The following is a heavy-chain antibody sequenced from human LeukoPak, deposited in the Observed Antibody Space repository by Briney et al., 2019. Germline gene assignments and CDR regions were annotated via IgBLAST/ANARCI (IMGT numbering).Heavy chain of an antibody. CDR3: ARQGSNSSGWYPVDD. J-gene: IGHJ4*02. CDR2: MNPNSGGT. D-gene: IGHD6-19*01. Sequence: ASVKVSCKASGYTFTDYYIHWLRQAPGQGLEWMGWMNPNSGGTKYAQTFQGRVTLTRDTSISTAYLELSSLTSDDTAVYFCARQGSNSSGWYPVDDWGQGTLVTVSS. V-gene: IGHV1-2*02. CDR1: GYTFTDYY.